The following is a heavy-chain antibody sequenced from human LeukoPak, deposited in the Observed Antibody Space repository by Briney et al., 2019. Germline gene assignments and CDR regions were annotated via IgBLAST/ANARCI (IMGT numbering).Heavy chain of an antibody. CDR1: GGSISSYY. V-gene: IGHV4-4*07. D-gene: IGHD1-26*01. CDR2: IYTSGST. J-gene: IGHJ5*02. Sequence: SETLSLTCTVSGGSISSYYWSWIRQPAGKGLEWIGRIYTSGSTNYNPSLKGRVTMSVDTSKNQFSLKLSSVTAADTAVYYCARDRTSLWELIQGRWFDPWGQGTLVTVSS. CDR3: ARDRTSLWELIQGRWFDP.